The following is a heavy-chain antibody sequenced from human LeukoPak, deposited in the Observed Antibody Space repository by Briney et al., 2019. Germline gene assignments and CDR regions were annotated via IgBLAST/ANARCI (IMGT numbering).Heavy chain of an antibody. CDR1: GGSISSGGYY. CDR2: IYYSGST. Sequence: SETLSLTCTVSGGSISSGGYYWSWIRQHPGKGLEWIGYIYYSGSTYYNPSLKGRVTISVDTSKNQFSLKLSSVTAADTAVYYCARARIAAADDYWGQGTLVTVSS. V-gene: IGHV4-31*03. CDR3: ARARIAAADDY. J-gene: IGHJ4*02. D-gene: IGHD6-13*01.